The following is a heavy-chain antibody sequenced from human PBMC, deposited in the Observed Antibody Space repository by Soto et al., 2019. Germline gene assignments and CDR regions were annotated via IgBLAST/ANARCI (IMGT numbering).Heavy chain of an antibody. J-gene: IGHJ6*03. CDR3: ARRAGTTSPYYYYMDV. CDR1: GYSFTSYW. Sequence: PGESLKISCKGSGYSFTSYWIGWVRQMPGKGLEWMGIIYPGDSDTRYSPSFQGQVTISADKFISTAYLQWSSLKASDTAMYYCARRAGTTSPYYYYMDVWGKGTTVTVSS. CDR2: IYPGDSDT. V-gene: IGHV5-51*01. D-gene: IGHD1-7*01.